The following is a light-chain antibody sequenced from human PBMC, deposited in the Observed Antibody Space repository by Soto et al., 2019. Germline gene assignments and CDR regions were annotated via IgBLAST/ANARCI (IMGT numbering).Light chain of an antibody. CDR3: CSYAASYILYL. Sequence: QSALTQPRSVSGSPGQSVTISCTGTSSDVGGYNYVSWYQQHPGKAPKLMIYDVSKRPSGVPDRFSGSKSGNTASLTISGLQAEDEADYSCCSYAASYILYLFGSGPKFTAL. CDR1: SSDVGGYNY. J-gene: IGLJ1*01. V-gene: IGLV2-11*01. CDR2: DVS.